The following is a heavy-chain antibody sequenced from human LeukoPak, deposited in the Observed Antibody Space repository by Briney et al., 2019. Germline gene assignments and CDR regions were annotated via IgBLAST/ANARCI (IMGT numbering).Heavy chain of an antibody. D-gene: IGHD6-13*01. CDR1: GGTFSSYA. CDR2: IIPIFGTA. CDR3: ASTPPPSSWYTYYYYMDV. J-gene: IGHJ6*03. V-gene: IGHV1-69*05. Sequence: GSSVTVSCKASGGTFSSYAFSWVRQAPGQGLEWMGGIIPIFGTANYAQKFQGGVTITTDESTSTAYMELSSLRSEDTAVYYCASTPPPSSWYTYYYYMDVWGKGTTVTVSS.